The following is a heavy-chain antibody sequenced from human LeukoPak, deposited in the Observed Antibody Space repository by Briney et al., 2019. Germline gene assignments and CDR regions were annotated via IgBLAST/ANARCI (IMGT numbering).Heavy chain of an antibody. CDR3: ARAYYYDPPSAFDI. CDR2: IYHSGST. V-gene: IGHV4-30-2*01. CDR1: GGSISSGGYS. D-gene: IGHD3-22*01. Sequence: SQTLSLTCAVSGGSISSGGYSWSWIRQPPGKGLEWIGYIYHSGSTYYNPSLKSRVTISVDTSKNQFSLKLSSVTAADTAVYYCARAYYYDPPSAFDIWGQGTMVTVSS. J-gene: IGHJ3*02.